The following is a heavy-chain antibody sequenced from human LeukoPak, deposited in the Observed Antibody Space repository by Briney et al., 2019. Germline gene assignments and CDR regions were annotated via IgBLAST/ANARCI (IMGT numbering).Heavy chain of an antibody. V-gene: IGHV5-51*01. D-gene: IGHD4-11*01. CDR1: GYSFTTYW. J-gene: IGHJ4*02. CDR3: ARLDDYTLDY. CDR2: IYPDDSDT. Sequence: GESLKISCNGSGYSFTTYWLGWVRQMPGKGLEWMGIIYPDDSDTRSSPSFRGQVTISADKSISTAYLQWSSLKASDSAMYYCARLDDYTLDYWGQGTLVTVSS.